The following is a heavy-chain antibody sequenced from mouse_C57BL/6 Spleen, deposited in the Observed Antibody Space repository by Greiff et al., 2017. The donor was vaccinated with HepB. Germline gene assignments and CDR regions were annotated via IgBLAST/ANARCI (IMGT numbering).Heavy chain of an antibody. CDR2: IDPSDSYT. CDR1: GYTFTSYW. J-gene: IGHJ3*01. Sequence: VQLQQPGAELVRPGTSVKLSCKASGYTFTSYWMHWVKQRPGQGLEWIGVIDPSDSYTNYNQKFKGKATLTVDTSSSTAYMQLSSLTSEDSAVYYCARSDPGFAYWGKVTLVTVSA. V-gene: IGHV1-59*01. CDR3: ARSDPGFAY.